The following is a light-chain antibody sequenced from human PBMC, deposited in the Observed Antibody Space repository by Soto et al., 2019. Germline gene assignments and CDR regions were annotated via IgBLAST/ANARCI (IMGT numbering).Light chain of an antibody. J-gene: IGLJ1*01. V-gene: IGLV2-14*01. CDR3: SSYTSTSTFV. Sequence: QSVLTQPASVSGSPGQSITISCTGTSSDVGGYKYVSWYQQHPGKAPKLMIYEVSNRPSGVSSRFSGSKSDNTASLTISGLQAEDEADYYCSSYTSTSTFVFGTGTKLTVL. CDR2: EVS. CDR1: SSDVGGYKY.